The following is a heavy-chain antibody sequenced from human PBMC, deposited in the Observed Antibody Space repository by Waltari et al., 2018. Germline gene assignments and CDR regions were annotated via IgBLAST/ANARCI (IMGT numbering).Heavy chain of an antibody. V-gene: IGHV4-39*01. D-gene: IGHD3-22*01. J-gene: IGHJ4*02. CDR2: IYYSGST. CDR1: GCPLSSSRSY. CDR3: ASTVYYDSSGWTYYFDY. Sequence: QLQLQESGPGPVQPSETLSLPCPAHGCPLSSSRSYLGRIRQPPGKGLEWIGSIYYSGSTYYNPSLKSRVTISVDTSKNRFSLKLSSVTAADTAVYYCASTVYYDSSGWTYYFDYWGQGTLVTVSS.